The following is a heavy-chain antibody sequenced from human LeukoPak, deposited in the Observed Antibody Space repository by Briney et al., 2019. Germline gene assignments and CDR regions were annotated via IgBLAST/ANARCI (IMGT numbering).Heavy chain of an antibody. Sequence: SETLSLTCTVSGDSVSRSYWSWIRQPPGKGLEWIGYISPSGVTSYSPALKSRVSISRDTSKNEFSLRLSSSTAADTAIYFCAKHRENYYESSHVGLDPWGQGSWVIVSS. D-gene: IGHD3-22*01. J-gene: IGHJ5*02. CDR2: ISPSGVT. CDR3: AKHRENYYESSHVGLDP. V-gene: IGHV4-4*09. CDR1: GDSVSRSY.